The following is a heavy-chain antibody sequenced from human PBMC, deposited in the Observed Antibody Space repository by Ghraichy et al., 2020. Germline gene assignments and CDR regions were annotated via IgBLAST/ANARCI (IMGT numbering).Heavy chain of an antibody. V-gene: IGHV3-30*18. D-gene: IGHD2-2*02. J-gene: IGHJ6*02. Sequence: GGSLRLSCAASGFTFRGYGMHWVRQGPGKGLEWVAVISYNGSNKYYADSVKGRFTISRDNSKNTLYLQMDSLRAEDTAVYYCAKDQSAIDWVDYYYSLDVWGQGTTVTVSS. CDR2: ISYNGSNK. CDR3: AKDQSAIDWVDYYYSLDV. CDR1: GFTFRGYG.